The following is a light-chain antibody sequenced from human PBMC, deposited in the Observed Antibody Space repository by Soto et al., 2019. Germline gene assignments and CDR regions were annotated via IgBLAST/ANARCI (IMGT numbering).Light chain of an antibody. V-gene: IGLV1-40*01. CDR1: SSNIGAGYD. CDR3: QSYDSSLNGWV. J-gene: IGLJ3*02. CDR2: GNS. Sequence: QSVLTQPPSVSGAPGQRVTISCTGSSSNIGAGYDVHWYQQLPGTAPKLLIYGNSNRPSGVPDRFPGSKSGTSASLAITGLQAEDEADYYCQSYDSSLNGWVFGGGTKLTVL.